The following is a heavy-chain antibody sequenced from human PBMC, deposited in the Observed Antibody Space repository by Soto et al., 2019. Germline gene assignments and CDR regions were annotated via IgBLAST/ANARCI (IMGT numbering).Heavy chain of an antibody. V-gene: IGHV3-30-3*01. CDR1: GFTFSSYA. J-gene: IGHJ4*02. Sequence: QVQLVDSGGGVVQPGRSLRLSCAASGFTFSSYAMHWVRQPPGKGLEWVACISYDGSNTNYADSVKGRFTISRDNSKNTLYLQMNSLGPEDTAVYYCARERLEWGQGTLVTVSS. CDR3: ARERLE. CDR2: ISYDGSNT.